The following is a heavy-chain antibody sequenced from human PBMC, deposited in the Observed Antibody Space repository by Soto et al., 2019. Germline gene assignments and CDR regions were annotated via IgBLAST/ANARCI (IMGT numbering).Heavy chain of an antibody. CDR2: ISGSGGST. D-gene: IGHD6-13*01. CDR1: EFTFSSYA. Sequence: GGSLRLSCAASEFTFSSYAMSWVRQAPGKGLEWVSAISGSGGSTYYADSVKGRFTISRDNSKNTLYLQMNSLRAEDTAVYYCAKDGLEQQLVPDCWGQGTLVTVSS. CDR3: AKDGLEQQLVPDC. J-gene: IGHJ4*02. V-gene: IGHV3-23*01.